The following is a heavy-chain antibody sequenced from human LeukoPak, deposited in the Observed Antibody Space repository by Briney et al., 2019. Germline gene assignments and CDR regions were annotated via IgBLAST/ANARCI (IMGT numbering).Heavy chain of an antibody. CDR1: GFSFSSYG. V-gene: IGHV3-23*01. Sequence: PGGSLRLSCAASGFSFSSYGMSWVRQAPGKGLEWISAITGSGGTTYYADSVEGRFTISRDNSKNTLYLQMNSLRAEDTAVYYCARVENERVSIAARPGKAKYYYYYMDVWGKGTTVTVSS. D-gene: IGHD6-6*01. CDR3: ARVENERVSIAARPGKAKYYYYYMDV. J-gene: IGHJ6*03. CDR2: ITGSGGTT.